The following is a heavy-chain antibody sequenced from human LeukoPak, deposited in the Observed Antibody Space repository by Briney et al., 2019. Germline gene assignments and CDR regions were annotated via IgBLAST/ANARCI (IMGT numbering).Heavy chain of an antibody. CDR1: GFTFSSYA. J-gene: IGHJ4*02. D-gene: IGHD6-13*01. CDR2: ISGSGSTT. CDR3: AKKGSRTIATGGFDC. V-gene: IGHV3-23*01. Sequence: PGRSLRLSCAASGFTFSSYAMSWVRQAPGKGLEWISTISGSGSTTYYGDSVKGRFTISRDSSKNTLDLQMNSLRAEDTAVYYCAKKGSRTIATGGFDCWGQGTLVIVSS.